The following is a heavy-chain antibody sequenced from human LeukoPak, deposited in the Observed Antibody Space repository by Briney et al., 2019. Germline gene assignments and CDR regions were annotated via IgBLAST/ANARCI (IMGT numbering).Heavy chain of an antibody. CDR2: IRSKAYGGTT. V-gene: IGHV3-49*04. J-gene: IGHJ4*02. CDR3: TRDLYGDGYNYNY. Sequence: GGSLRLSSTASGFTFGDYAMSWVRQAPGKGLEWVGFIRSKAYGGTTEYAASVKGRFTISRDDSKSIAYLQMNSLKTEDTAVYYCTRDLYGDGYNYNYWGQGTLVTVSS. D-gene: IGHD5-24*01. CDR1: GFTFGDYA.